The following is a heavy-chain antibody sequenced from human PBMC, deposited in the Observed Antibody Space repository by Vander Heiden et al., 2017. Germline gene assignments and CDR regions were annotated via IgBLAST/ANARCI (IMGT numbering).Heavy chain of an antibody. J-gene: IGHJ5*02. D-gene: IGHD1-1*01. CDR1: AYTFTAFN. Sequence: QVQLVQSGAEVKKPGASVKVSCKASAYTFTAFNVHWVRQAPGQGLEWMGWINPKTGGTDFAQKFQGRVTMSRDTSISTAYMELGRLRSDDTAVYYCARGVTWKRFGPWGQGTMVNVSS. CDR3: ARGVTWKRFGP. V-gene: IGHV1-2*02. CDR2: INPKTGGT.